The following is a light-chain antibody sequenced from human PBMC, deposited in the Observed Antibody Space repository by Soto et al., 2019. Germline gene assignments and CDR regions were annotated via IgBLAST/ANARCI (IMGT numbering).Light chain of an antibody. CDR1: SSDVGTYNL. CDR2: DDR. J-gene: IGLJ2*01. CDR3: CSYAGDNNLA. V-gene: IGLV2-23*01. Sequence: QSALTQPASVSGSPGQSITLSCTGTSSDVGTYNLVSWYQQHPGKAPKLMIYDDRKRPSGVSNRFSGSKSGNTASPTISGLQSEDEADYYCCSYAGDNNLAFGGGTKLTVL.